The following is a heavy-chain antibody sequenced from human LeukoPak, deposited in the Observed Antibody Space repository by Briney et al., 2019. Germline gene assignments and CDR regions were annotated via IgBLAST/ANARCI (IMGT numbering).Heavy chain of an antibody. V-gene: IGHV3-23*01. CDR1: GLTFSSYA. CDR3: ASFLAVASFYYGMDV. J-gene: IGHJ6*02. D-gene: IGHD6-19*01. CDR2: IGGSGGST. Sequence: QPGGSLRLSCAASGLTFSSYAMSWVRQAPGKGLEWVSAIGGSGGSTYYADSVKGRFTISRDNSKNSLYLQMNSLRAEDTAVYYCASFLAVASFYYGMDVWGQGTTVTVSS.